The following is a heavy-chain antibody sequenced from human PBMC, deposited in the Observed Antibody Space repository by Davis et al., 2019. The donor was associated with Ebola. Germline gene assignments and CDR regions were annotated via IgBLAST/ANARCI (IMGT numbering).Heavy chain of an antibody. CDR2: INTNTGNP. V-gene: IGHV7-4-1*02. CDR3: VRDGYVEGATTFDY. CDR1: GYTFTSYA. J-gene: IGHJ4*02. D-gene: IGHD5-24*01. Sequence: ASVKVSCKASGYTFTSYAMNWVRQAPGQGLEWMGWINTNTGNPTYAQGFTGRFVFSLDTSVSTAYLQISGLKAEDTAVYYCVRDGYVEGATTFDYWGQGTLVTVSS.